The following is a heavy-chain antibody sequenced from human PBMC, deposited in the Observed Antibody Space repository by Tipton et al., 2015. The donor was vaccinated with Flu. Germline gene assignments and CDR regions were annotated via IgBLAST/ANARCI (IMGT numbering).Heavy chain of an antibody. D-gene: IGHD6-19*01. CDR1: DGSISGYY. Sequence: TLSLTCTVSDGSISGYYWTWIRQPPGKGLEWIGYIYYRGSTYYNPSLKSRVTISVDTSKNQISLKLISVTTADTAIYYCARVKSYNSGWYFDLWGRGTLVTVS. V-gene: IGHV4-59*01. CDR2: IYYRGST. CDR3: ARVKSYNSGWYFDL. J-gene: IGHJ2*01.